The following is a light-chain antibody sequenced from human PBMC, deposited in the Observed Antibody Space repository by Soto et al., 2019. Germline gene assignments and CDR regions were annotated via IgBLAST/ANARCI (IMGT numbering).Light chain of an antibody. J-gene: IGKJ1*01. CDR3: QHYTGYSRT. CDR2: KAS. V-gene: IGKV1-5*03. CDR1: QSISTW. Sequence: DIQMTQSPSILSASVGDRVTITCRASQSISTWLAWYQQKSGKAPKLLIHKASSSESGVPSSFSGTGSGTEFTLTISSPEPEAVAASYCQHYTGYSRTFGRGTKVEIK.